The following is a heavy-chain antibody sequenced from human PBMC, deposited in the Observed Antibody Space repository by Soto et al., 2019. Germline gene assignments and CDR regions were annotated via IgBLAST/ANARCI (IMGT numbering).Heavy chain of an antibody. Sequence: GASVTLSCKAFGGTFSSYAISWVRQAPGQGLEWMGGIIALFGTTNYAPKFQGRVSITADERARTAYTDLSSLKSEDTAVYYCAHNNRASYHFDYWGQGTLVTVSS. V-gene: IGHV1-69*13. CDR1: GGTFSSYA. J-gene: IGHJ4*02. D-gene: IGHD3-16*02. CDR2: IIALFGTT. CDR3: AHNNRASYHFDY.